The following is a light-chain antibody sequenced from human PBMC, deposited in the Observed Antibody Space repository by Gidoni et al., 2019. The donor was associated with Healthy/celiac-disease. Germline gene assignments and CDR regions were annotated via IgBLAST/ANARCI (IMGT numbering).Light chain of an antibody. V-gene: IGLV1-40*01. Sequence: QSVLTQPPSVSGAPVPRVTISCTGSSSNIGAGYDVHWYQQLPGTAPKLLIYGNSNRPSGVPDRFSGSKSGTSASLAITGLQAEDEADYYCQSYDSSLSGYVFGTGTKVTVL. CDR1: SSNIGAGYD. CDR2: GNS. J-gene: IGLJ1*01. CDR3: QSYDSSLSGYV.